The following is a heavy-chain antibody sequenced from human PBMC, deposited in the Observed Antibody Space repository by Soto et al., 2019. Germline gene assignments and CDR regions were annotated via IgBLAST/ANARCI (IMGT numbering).Heavy chain of an antibody. V-gene: IGHV3-11*05. J-gene: IGHJ4*02. CDR1: GFTFSDHY. CDR3: ATLRLTGYFDY. Sequence: QVQLVESGGGLVKPGGSLRLSCVASGFTFSDHYMTWIRQAPGKGLEWLSYVSTSSSYTNYADSVKGRFTISGDNAVNSLYLQLNSLRAEDTAVYYCATLRLTGYFDYWGQGTLVTVSS. CDR2: VSTSSSYT. D-gene: IGHD2-15*01.